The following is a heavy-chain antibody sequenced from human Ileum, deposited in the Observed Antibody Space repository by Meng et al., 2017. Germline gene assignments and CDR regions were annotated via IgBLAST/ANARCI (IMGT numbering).Heavy chain of an antibody. V-gene: IGHV1-18*01. Sequence: ASVKVSCKASGYTFSSYGISWVRQAPGQGLEWMGWISAYNGNTNYAQKLQGRVTMNTDTSTSTAYMELRSLRSDDTAVYYCARNPKYYYGSGRDTLDYWGQGTLVTVSS. CDR3: ARNPKYYYGSGRDTLDY. CDR2: ISAYNGNT. D-gene: IGHD3-10*01. J-gene: IGHJ4*02. CDR1: GYTFSSYG.